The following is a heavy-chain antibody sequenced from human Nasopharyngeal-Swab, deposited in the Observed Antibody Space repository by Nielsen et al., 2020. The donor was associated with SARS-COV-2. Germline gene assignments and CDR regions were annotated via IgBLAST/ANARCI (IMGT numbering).Heavy chain of an antibody. J-gene: IGHJ6*02. V-gene: IGHV3-53*01. D-gene: IGHD1-26*01. CDR3: ARDHRGSYYSDYYYGMDV. CDR1: GFTVSSNY. Sequence: GVLKISCAASGFTVSSNYMSWVRQAPGRGLEWVSVIYSGGSTYYADSVKGRFTISRDNSKNTLYLQMNSLRAEDTAVYYCARDHRGSYYSDYYYGMDVWGQGTTVTVSS. CDR2: IYSGGST.